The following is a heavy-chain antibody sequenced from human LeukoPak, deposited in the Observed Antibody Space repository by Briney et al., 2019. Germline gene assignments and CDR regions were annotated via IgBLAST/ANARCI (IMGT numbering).Heavy chain of an antibody. CDR3: ARVLSREGYFDY. V-gene: IGHV1-18*01. CDR2: ISGYNGDI. CDR1: GYTFTNYG. Sequence: ASVKVSCKASGYTFTNYGINWVRQAPGQGLEWMGWISGYNGDISYAQRLQGRVTMTTDTSTSTAYMELRSLSSDDTAVYYCARVLSREGYFDYWGQGTLVTVSS. D-gene: IGHD5-24*01. J-gene: IGHJ4*02.